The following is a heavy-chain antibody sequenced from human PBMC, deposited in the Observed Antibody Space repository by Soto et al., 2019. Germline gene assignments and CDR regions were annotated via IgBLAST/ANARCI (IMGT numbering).Heavy chain of an antibody. CDR3: ARVRGKDYDSSGENFDY. J-gene: IGHJ4*02. Sequence: QVQLQESGPGLVKPSQTLSLTCTVSGGSISSGDYYWSWIRQPPGKGLEWIGYIYYSGSTYYNPSLKSRVNISVDTSKNQFSLKLSSVTAADTAVYYCARVRGKDYDSSGENFDYWGQGTLVTVSS. CDR2: IYYSGST. D-gene: IGHD3-22*01. V-gene: IGHV4-30-4*01. CDR1: GGSISSGDYY.